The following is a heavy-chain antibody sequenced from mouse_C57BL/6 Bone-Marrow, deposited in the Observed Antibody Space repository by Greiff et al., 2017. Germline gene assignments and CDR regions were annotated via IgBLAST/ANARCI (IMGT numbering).Heavy chain of an antibody. Sequence: VQLQQPGAELVRPGTSVKLSCKASGYTFTSYWMHWVKQRPGQGLEWIGVIDPSDSYTNYNQKFKGKATLTVATSSSTAYMQLSSLSSEDSAVYYFLYYDWFAYWGQGTLVTVSA. CDR1: GYTFTSYW. J-gene: IGHJ3*01. D-gene: IGHD2-4*01. CDR2: IDPSDSYT. CDR3: LYYDWFAY. V-gene: IGHV1-59*01.